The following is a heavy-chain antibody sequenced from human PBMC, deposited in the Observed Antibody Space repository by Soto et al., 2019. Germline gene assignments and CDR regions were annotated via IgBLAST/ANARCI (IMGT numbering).Heavy chain of an antibody. V-gene: IGHV1-18*01. CDR1: GYTFTSYG. CDR2: ISAYNGNT. J-gene: IGHJ4*02. D-gene: IGHD3-22*01. Sequence: ASVKVSCKASGYTFTSYGISWVRQAPGQGLEWMGWISAYNGNTNYVQKLQGRVTMTTDTSTSTAYMELRSLRSDDTAVYYCATAANYYDSSGYRYFDYWGQGTLVTVSS. CDR3: ATAANYYDSSGYRYFDY.